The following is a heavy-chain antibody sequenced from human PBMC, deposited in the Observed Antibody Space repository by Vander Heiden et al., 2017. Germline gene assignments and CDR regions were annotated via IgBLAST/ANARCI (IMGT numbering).Heavy chain of an antibody. J-gene: IGHJ4*02. Sequence: EVQLLESGGRLVQPGGSLSLSCAASGFTFSSYAMSWSRQAPGKALEWVSAISGSGGSTYYADSVKGRFTISRDNSKNTLYLQMNSRRAEDTAVYYCAGYCSSTSCYYDYWGQGTLVTVSS. V-gene: IGHV3-23*01. CDR2: ISGSGGST. CDR1: GFTFSSYA. CDR3: AGYCSSTSCYYDY. D-gene: IGHD2-2*01.